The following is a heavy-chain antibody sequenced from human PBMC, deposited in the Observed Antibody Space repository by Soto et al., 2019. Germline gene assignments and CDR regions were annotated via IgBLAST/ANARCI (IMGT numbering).Heavy chain of an antibody. Sequence: GGSLRLSCEASGLTFSRYSMNWVRQAPGKGLEWVSHISSTSFTIYYADSVKGRFTISRDNAKNSLYLQMNNLRAEDTAVYFCASRRELSSPYYFDYRGPGTLVTVSS. CDR3: ASRRELSSPYYFDY. CDR1: GLTFSRYS. J-gene: IGHJ4*02. V-gene: IGHV3-48*01. D-gene: IGHD3-16*02. CDR2: ISSTSFTI.